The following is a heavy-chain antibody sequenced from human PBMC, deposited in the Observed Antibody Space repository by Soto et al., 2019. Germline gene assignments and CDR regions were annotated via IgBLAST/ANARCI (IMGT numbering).Heavy chain of an antibody. V-gene: IGHV3-64*01. CDR3: ARGIPVAGLDF. CDR1: GFTFSIYA. J-gene: IGHJ4*02. CDR2: ISSNGGST. Sequence: EVQLVESGGDLVQPGGSLRLSCAASGFTFSIYAMQWVRQAPGKGLEYISFISSNGGSTFYANSVKGRFTISRDNAKNTLYLPMDSLRPEDMGVYFCARGIPVAGLDFWGQGTLVTVSS. D-gene: IGHD6-19*01.